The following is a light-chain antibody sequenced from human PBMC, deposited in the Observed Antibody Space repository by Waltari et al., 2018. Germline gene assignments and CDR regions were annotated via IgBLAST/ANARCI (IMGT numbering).Light chain of an antibody. V-gene: IGKV3-11*01. CDR2: DVS. J-gene: IGKJ4*01. Sequence: EIVLTQSPATLSLSRGERATLSCRASQTVNTYLALHQQKPGQAPRLLIYDVSERATGIPARFSGSGSGTDFTLTISSLETEDFAVYYCQQRLNWPLTFGGGTKVEN. CDR3: QQRLNWPLT. CDR1: QTVNTY.